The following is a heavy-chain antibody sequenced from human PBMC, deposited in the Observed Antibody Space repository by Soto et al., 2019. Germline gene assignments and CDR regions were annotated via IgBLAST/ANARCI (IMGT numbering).Heavy chain of an antibody. J-gene: IGHJ5*02. V-gene: IGHV1-2*04. Sequence: GASVKVSCKASGYTFTGYYMHWVRQAPGQGLEWMGWINPNSGGTNYAQKFQGWVTMTRDTSISTAYMELSRLRSDDTAVYYCARGYFYYYDSSGSYNWFAPWGQGTLVTVSS. D-gene: IGHD3-22*01. CDR3: ARGYFYYYDSSGSYNWFAP. CDR1: GYTFTGYY. CDR2: INPNSGGT.